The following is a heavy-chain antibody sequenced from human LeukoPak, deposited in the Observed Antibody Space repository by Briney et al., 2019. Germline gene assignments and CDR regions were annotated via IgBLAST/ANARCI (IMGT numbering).Heavy chain of an antibody. Sequence: AAVKVSCKASGYILTGYFLHGVRPAPGQGLEWMGWINPNSGATNYAQKFQGRVTITRDTSISTAYMKLSRLLSDDTAVYYCARGGRGYSYGELDYWGQGPLVTVSS. D-gene: IGHD5-18*01. CDR2: INPNSGAT. CDR1: GYILTGYF. J-gene: IGHJ4*02. V-gene: IGHV1-2*02. CDR3: ARGGRGYSYGELDY.